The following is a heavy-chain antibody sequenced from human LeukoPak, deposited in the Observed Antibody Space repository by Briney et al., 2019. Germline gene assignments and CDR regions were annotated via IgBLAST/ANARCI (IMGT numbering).Heavy chain of an antibody. Sequence: GGSLRLSCAASGFTSSTYSMNWVRQAPGKGLEWVSSISSSSSYIYYADSVKGQFTISRDNAKNSLYLQMNSLRAEDTAVYYCARPTMTTGYDFDYWGQGTLVTVSS. J-gene: IGHJ4*02. CDR2: ISSSSSYI. CDR3: ARPTMTTGYDFDY. D-gene: IGHD4-17*01. V-gene: IGHV3-21*01. CDR1: GFTSSTYS.